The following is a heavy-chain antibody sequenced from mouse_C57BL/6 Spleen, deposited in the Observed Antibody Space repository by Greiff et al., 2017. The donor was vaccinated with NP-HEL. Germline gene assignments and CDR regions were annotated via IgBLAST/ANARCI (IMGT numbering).Heavy chain of an antibody. CDR3: ASSDNYGSSYYFDY. Sequence: QVQLQQPGAELVKPGASVKMSCKASGYTFTSYWITWVKQRPGQGLEWIGDIYPGSGSTNYNEKFKSKATLTVDTSSSTAYMQLISLTSEDSAVYYCASSDNYGSSYYFDYWGQGTTLTVSS. D-gene: IGHD1-1*01. V-gene: IGHV1-55*01. CDR1: GYTFTSYW. J-gene: IGHJ2*01. CDR2: IYPGSGST.